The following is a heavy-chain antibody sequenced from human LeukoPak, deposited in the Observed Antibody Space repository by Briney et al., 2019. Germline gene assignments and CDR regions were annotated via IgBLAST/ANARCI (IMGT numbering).Heavy chain of an antibody. J-gene: IGHJ5*02. CDR2: IYYSGST. CDR3: ARGLVAGNWFDP. Sequence: SETLSLTCTVSGGSISSSSYYWGWIRQPPGKGLEWIGSIYYSGSTYYNPSLKSRVTISVDTSKNQFSLKLSSVTAADTAVYYCARGLVAGNWFDPWGQGTLVTVSS. D-gene: IGHD6-19*01. CDR1: GGSISSSSYY. V-gene: IGHV4-39*01.